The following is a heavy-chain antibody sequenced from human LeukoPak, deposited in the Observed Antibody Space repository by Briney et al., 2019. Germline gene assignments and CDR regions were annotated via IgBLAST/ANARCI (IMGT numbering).Heavy chain of an antibody. D-gene: IGHD6-13*01. V-gene: IGHV4-39*07. CDR2: VYYSGST. J-gene: IGHJ6*03. CDR3: ARAPHSSSWLEYYYYMDV. Sequence: SETLSLTCTVSGGSISSSSYYWGWIRQPPGKGLEWMGSVYYSGSTYYNPSLKSRVTISVDTSKNQFSLKLSSLTAADTAVYYCARAPHSSSWLEYYYYMDVWGKGTTVTVSS. CDR1: GGSISSSSYY.